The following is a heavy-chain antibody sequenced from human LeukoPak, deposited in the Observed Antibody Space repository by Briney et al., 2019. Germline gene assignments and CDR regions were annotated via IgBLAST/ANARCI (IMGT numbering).Heavy chain of an antibody. J-gene: IGHJ4*02. Sequence: GESLKISCKGSGYRFTRYWIGWVRQMPGKGLEWMGIIYPGDSDTRYRPSFQGQVTISADKSISTAYLQWSSLKASDTAIYYCARHFESEPFDYWGQGTLVTVSS. CDR3: ARHFESEPFDY. CDR2: IYPGDSDT. V-gene: IGHV5-51*01. CDR1: GYRFTRYW.